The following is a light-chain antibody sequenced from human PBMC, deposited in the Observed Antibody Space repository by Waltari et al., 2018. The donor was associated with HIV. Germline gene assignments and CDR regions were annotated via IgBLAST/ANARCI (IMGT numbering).Light chain of an antibody. CDR3: GTWDSSLSAYVV. CDR1: TTTIGNNY. J-gene: IGLJ2*01. Sequence: QSVLTQPPSVSAAPGQKVTISCSGRTTTIGNNYVSWYQQVPGTAPKLPIYDSKKRPSGIPDRVSGSRSGTSATLGITGLQTGDEADYYCGTWDSSLSAYVVFGGGTKLTVL. V-gene: IGLV1-51*01. CDR2: DSK.